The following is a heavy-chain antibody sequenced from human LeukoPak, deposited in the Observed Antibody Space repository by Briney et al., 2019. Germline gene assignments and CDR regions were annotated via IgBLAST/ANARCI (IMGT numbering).Heavy chain of an antibody. CDR3: VKDISGFYFGADY. D-gene: IGHD3-22*01. J-gene: IGHJ4*02. CDR1: GFTFSSYS. CDR2: ISSSSSYI. V-gene: IGHV3-21*04. Sequence: PGGSLRLSCAASGFTFSSYSMNWVRQAPGKGLEWVSSISSSSSYIYYADSVKGRFTISRDNAKRSLYLQMDSLRVEDTALYYCVKDISGFYFGADYWGQGTLVTVSS.